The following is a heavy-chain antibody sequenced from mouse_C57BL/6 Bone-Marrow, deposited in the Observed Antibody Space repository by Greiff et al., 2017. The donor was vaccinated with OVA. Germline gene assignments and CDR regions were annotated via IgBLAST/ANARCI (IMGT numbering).Heavy chain of an antibody. Sequence: EVKLVESGPGLVKPSQSLSLTCSVTGYSITSGYYWNWIRQFPGNKLEWMGYISYDGSHNYNPSLKNRISITRDTSKNQFFLKLNSVTTEDTATYYCGRGYYGDYWGQGTTLTVSS. CDR3: GRGYYGDY. CDR2: ISYDGSH. D-gene: IGHD1-1*01. J-gene: IGHJ2*01. V-gene: IGHV3-6*01. CDR1: GYSITSGYY.